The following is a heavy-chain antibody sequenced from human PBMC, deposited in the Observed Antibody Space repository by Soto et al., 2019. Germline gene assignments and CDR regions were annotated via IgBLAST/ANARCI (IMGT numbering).Heavy chain of an antibody. D-gene: IGHD4-17*01. V-gene: IGHV5-51*01. CDR2: IYPDDSDS. CDR1: GYKFTTYW. CDR3: VATYGDYLDY. Sequence: GESLKISCKGSGYKFTTYWIGWVRQMPGKGLEWMAIIYPDDSDSRYSPSFQGQVTISADKSISTAYLQWSSLKASDTAIYYCVATYGDYLDYWGQGTLVAVSS. J-gene: IGHJ4*02.